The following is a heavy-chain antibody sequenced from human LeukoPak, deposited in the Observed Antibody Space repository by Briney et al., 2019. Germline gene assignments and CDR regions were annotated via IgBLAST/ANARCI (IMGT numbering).Heavy chain of an antibody. CDR2: IYYSGST. CDR1: GGSISSSSYY. D-gene: IGHD5-18*01. V-gene: IGHV4-39*07. CDR3: ASITGGYSYGDEVDY. Sequence: SETLSLTCTVSGGSISSSSYYWGWIRQPPGKGLEWIGSIYYSGSTYYNPSLKSRVTISVDTSKNQFSLKLSSVTAADTAVYYCASITGGYSYGDEVDYWGQGTLVTVSS. J-gene: IGHJ4*02.